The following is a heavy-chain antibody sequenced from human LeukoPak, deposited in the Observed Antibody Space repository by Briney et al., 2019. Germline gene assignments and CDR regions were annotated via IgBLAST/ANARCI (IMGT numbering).Heavy chain of an antibody. Sequence: GGSLRLSCAASGFTFSSYEMNWVRRAPGKGLEWVSYISTSGSTIYYADSVKGRFTISRDNAKNSLYLQMNSLRAEDTAVYYCARVLSGRGSLYDYYYYMDVWGKGTTVTISS. CDR3: ARVLSGRGSLYDYYYYMDV. CDR2: ISTSGSTI. D-gene: IGHD3-10*01. J-gene: IGHJ6*03. CDR1: GFTFSSYE. V-gene: IGHV3-48*03.